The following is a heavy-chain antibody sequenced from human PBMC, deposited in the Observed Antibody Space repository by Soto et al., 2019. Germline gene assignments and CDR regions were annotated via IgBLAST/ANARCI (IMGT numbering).Heavy chain of an antibody. V-gene: IGHV3-23*01. D-gene: IGHD3-10*02. CDR2: ISGRGGRT. Sequence: PGGSLRLSCAASGFTFSSKDMSWVRQAPGKGLDWVSSISGRGGRTYLADSVKGRFTISRDNSKNTLHLQMTSLRAEDTAIYYCATMHAAPSVRSAFDIWGEGTTVTVSS. CDR1: GFTFSSKD. CDR3: ATMHAAPSVRSAFDI. J-gene: IGHJ3*02.